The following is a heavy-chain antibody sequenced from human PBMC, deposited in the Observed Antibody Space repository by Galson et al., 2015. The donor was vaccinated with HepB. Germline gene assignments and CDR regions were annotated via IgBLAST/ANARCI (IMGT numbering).Heavy chain of an antibody. CDR1: GFTVSSNY. CDR3: ARGSSSWYPYFDY. J-gene: IGHJ4*02. V-gene: IGHV3-53*04. Sequence: SLRLSCAASGFTVSSNYMSWVRQAPGKGLEWVSVIYSGGSTYYADSVKGRFTISRHKSKNTLYLQMNSLRAEDTAVYYCARGSSSWYPYFDYWGQGTLVTVSS. D-gene: IGHD6-13*01. CDR2: IYSGGST.